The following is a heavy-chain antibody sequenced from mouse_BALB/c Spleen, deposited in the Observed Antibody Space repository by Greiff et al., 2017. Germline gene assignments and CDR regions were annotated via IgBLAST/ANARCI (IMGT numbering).Heavy chain of an antibody. CDR2: ISSGGST. V-gene: IGHV5-6-5*01. CDR1: GFTFSSYA. CDR3: ARGGIRFAY. J-gene: IGHJ3*01. D-gene: IGHD2-4*01. Sequence: EVQGVESGGGLVKPGGSLKLSCAASGFTFSSYAMSWVRQTPEKRLEWVASISSGGSTYYPDSVKGRFTISRDNARNILYLQMSSLRSEDTAMYYCARGGIRFAYWGQGTLVTVSA.